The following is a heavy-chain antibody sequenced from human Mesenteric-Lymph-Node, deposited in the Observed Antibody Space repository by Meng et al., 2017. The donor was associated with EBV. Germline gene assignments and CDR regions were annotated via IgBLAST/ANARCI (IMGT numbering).Heavy chain of an antibody. J-gene: IGHJ4*02. CDR2: IYYSGST. CDR1: GDSVSSGNNY. V-gene: IGHV4-30-4*08. D-gene: IGHD6-19*01. CDR3: ARVEQWLLYFDY. Sequence: QVQMKESGPGLVKPSETLSLTCNVSGDSVSSGNNYWSWIRQSPGRGLEWIGNIYYSGSTYYNPSLKSRVTISVDTSKNQFSLKLSSVTAADTAVYYCARVEQWLLYFDYWGQGTLVTVSS.